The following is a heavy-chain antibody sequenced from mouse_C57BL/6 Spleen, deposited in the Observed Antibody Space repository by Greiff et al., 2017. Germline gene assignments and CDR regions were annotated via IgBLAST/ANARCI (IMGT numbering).Heavy chain of an antibody. J-gene: IGHJ1*03. D-gene: IGHD1-1*01. CDR3: AREGYYGSRYGWYVDG. CDR2: ISYDGSN. CDR1: GYSITSGYY. V-gene: IGHV3-6*01. Sequence: VQLKESGPGLVKPSQSLSLTCSVTGYSITSGYYWNWIRQFPGNKLEWMGYISYDGSNNYNPSLKNQISITRDTSNNLFFLKLNSVTTEDTGTFYCAREGYYGSRYGWYVDGWGTGTTVTGSS.